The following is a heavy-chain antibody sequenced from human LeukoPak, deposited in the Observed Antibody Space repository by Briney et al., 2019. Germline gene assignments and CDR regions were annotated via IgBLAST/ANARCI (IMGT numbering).Heavy chain of an antibody. V-gene: IGHV4-34*01. J-gene: IGHJ4*02. CDR3: ARGRDSDY. CDR1: AGSFSGYY. D-gene: IGHD5-24*01. Sequence: PSVTLSLTCAVYAGSFSGYYWSRLRQPQGQGLEWIGEINHSGTTNYNPSLKSRVTISVDTSKNQCSLKLSSVTAADTAVYYCARGRDSDYWGQGTLVTVSS. CDR2: INHSGTT.